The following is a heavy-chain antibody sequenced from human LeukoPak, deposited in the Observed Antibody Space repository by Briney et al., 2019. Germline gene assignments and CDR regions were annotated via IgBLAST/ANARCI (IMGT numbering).Heavy chain of an antibody. CDR2: ISSSGSTI. D-gene: IGHD1-26*01. V-gene: IGHV3-48*03. J-gene: IGHJ4*02. CDR3: ASKTGGGATERDY. CDR1: GFTFSSYE. Sequence: GGSLRLSCAVSGFTFSSYEMNWVRQAPGQGLEWVSYISSSGSTIYYADSVKGRFTISRDNAKNSLYLQMNSLRAEDTAVYYCASKTGGGATERDYWGQGTLVTVSS.